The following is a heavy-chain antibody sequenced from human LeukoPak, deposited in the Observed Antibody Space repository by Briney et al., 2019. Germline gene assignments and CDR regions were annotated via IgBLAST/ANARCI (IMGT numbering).Heavy chain of an antibody. CDR1: GGSISSYY. CDR2: IYYSGST. CDR3: ARGNYSSGWYGDYYYGMDV. D-gene: IGHD6-19*01. V-gene: IGHV4-59*01. Sequence: SETLSLTCTVSGGSISSYYWSWIRQPPGKGLEWIGYIYYSGSTNCNPSLKSRVTISVDTSKNQFSLKLSSVTAADTAVYYCARGNYSSGWYGDYYYGMDVWGQGTTVTVSS. J-gene: IGHJ6*02.